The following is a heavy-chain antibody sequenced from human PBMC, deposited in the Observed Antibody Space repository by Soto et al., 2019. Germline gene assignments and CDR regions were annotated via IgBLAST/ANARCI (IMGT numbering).Heavy chain of an antibody. Sequence: SETLSLTCTVSGGSISSGDYYWSWIRQPPGKGLEWIGYIYYSGSTYYNPSLKSRVTISVDTSKNQFSLKLSSVAAADTAVYYCARELTTVTSAGMDVWGQGTTVTVSS. CDR3: ARELTTVTSAGMDV. CDR2: IYYSGST. J-gene: IGHJ6*02. CDR1: GGSISSGDYY. D-gene: IGHD4-17*01. V-gene: IGHV4-30-4*01.